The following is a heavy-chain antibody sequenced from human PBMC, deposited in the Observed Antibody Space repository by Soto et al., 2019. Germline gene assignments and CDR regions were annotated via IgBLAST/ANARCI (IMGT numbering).Heavy chain of an antibody. CDR1: GGSISSGDYY. V-gene: IGHV4-30-4*01. Sequence: SETLSLTCTVSGGSISSGDYYWSWIRQPPGKGLEWIGYIYYSGSTYYNPSLKSRVTISVDTSKNQFSLKLSSVTAADTAVYYCARDGRLTTVTTSYYYYGMRVWCQGPT. D-gene: IGHD4-17*01. CDR3: ARDGRLTTVTTSYYYYGMRV. CDR2: IYYSGST. J-gene: IGHJ6*02.